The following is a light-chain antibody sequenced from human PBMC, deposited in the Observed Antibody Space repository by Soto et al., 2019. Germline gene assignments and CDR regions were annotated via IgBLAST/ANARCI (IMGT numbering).Light chain of an antibody. Sequence: DIPMTQSPSTLSASVGDRVTVTCRASQSLSSWLAWYQQKPGKAPNLLIYDASSLKSGVPSRFSGSGSGTEFTLTISSLQPDDFATYYCLQYNDFPYTFGQGTKLEIK. CDR3: LQYNDFPYT. CDR1: QSLSSW. V-gene: IGKV1-5*01. J-gene: IGKJ2*01. CDR2: DAS.